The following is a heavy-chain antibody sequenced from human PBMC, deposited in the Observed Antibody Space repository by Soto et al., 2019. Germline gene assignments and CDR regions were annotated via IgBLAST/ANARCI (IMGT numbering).Heavy chain of an antibody. CDR3: AREYDEDYGMDV. V-gene: IGHV3-30-3*01. CDR1: GFTFSSYA. D-gene: IGHD3-16*01. CDR2: ISYDGSIK. Sequence: QVQLVESGGGVVQPGRSLRLSCAASGFTFSSYAMHWVRQAPGKGLEWVAVISYDGSIKYYADSVKGRFTISRDNSKNTLYLQMNSLRAEDTAVYYCAREYDEDYGMDVWGQGTTVTVSS. J-gene: IGHJ6*02.